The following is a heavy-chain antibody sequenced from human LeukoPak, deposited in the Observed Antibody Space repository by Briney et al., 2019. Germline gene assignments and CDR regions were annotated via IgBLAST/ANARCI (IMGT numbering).Heavy chain of an antibody. CDR3: ARAEINDYNRY. CDR2: INYSGRT. D-gene: IGHD4-11*01. Sequence: SETLSLTCSVSGYSIRSGYHWGWIRQAPGKGLEWIGSINYSGRTYDNPSLKSRVTISIDTSKNQIFLKLRSTTPADTAHYYCARAEINDYNRYWGQGILVIVSS. CDR1: GYSIRSGYH. V-gene: IGHV4-38-2*01. J-gene: IGHJ4*02.